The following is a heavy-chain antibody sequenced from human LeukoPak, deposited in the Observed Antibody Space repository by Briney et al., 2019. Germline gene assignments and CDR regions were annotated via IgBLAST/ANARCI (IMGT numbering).Heavy chain of an antibody. Sequence: ASVKVSCKTSGYTFTSYHMRWVRQAPGQGLEWVGILKSSGDTTVYAQKFQGRVTITADKSTSTAYMELSSLRSEDTAVYYCARDRIAGRLFDYWGQGTLATVSS. J-gene: IGHJ4*02. CDR3: ARDRIAGRLFDY. V-gene: IGHV1-46*01. CDR1: GYTFTSYH. D-gene: IGHD6-13*01. CDR2: LKSSGDTT.